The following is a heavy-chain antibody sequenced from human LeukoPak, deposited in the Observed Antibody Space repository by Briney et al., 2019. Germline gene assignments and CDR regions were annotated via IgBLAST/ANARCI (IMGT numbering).Heavy chain of an antibody. J-gene: IGHJ4*02. V-gene: IGHV4-4*07. CDR3: ATDPFWSGYSDY. CDR1: GGSISSYY. Sequence: SETLSLTCTVSGGSISSYYWSWIRQPAGKGLEWIGRIYTSGSTNYNPSLKSRVTMSVDTSKNQFSLKLSSVTAADTAVYYCATDPFWSGYSDYWGQGTLVTVSS. CDR2: IYTSGST. D-gene: IGHD3-3*01.